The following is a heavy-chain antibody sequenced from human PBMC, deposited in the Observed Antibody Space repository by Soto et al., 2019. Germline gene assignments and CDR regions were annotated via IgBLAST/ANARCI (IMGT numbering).Heavy chain of an antibody. Sequence: SETLSLTCAVYGGSFSGYYWSWIRQPPGKGLEWIGEINHSGSTNYNPSLKSRVTISVDTSKNQFSLKLSSVTAADTAVYYCARTRITMIPFDYWGQGTLVTVSS. J-gene: IGHJ4*02. D-gene: IGHD3-22*01. CDR1: GGSFSGYY. V-gene: IGHV4-34*01. CDR2: INHSGST. CDR3: ARTRITMIPFDY.